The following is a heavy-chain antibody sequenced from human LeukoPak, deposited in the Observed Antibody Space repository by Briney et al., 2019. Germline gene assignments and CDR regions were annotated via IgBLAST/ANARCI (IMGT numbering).Heavy chain of an antibody. Sequence: ASVKVSCKASGYTFTGYYMHWVRQAPGQGLEWMGWINPNSGGTNYAQKFQGRVTMTRDTSISTAYMELSRLRSDDTAVYYCARKQLQYFDWLLSARAFDIWGQGTMVTVSS. D-gene: IGHD3-9*01. CDR1: GYTFTGYY. CDR3: ARKQLQYFDWLLSARAFDI. J-gene: IGHJ3*02. V-gene: IGHV1-2*02. CDR2: INPNSGGT.